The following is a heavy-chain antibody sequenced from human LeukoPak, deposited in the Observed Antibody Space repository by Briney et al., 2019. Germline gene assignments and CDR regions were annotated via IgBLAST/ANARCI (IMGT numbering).Heavy chain of an antibody. CDR2: IYYSGST. V-gene: IGHV4-39*07. Sequence: SETLSLTCTVSGGSISSSSYYWGWIRQPPGKGLEWIGSIYYSGSTYYNPSLKSRVTISVDTSKNQFSLKLSSVTAADTAVYYCAREFRGMIVVVKGGYFDYWGQGTLVTVSS. CDR1: GGSISSSSYY. J-gene: IGHJ4*02. D-gene: IGHD3-22*01. CDR3: AREFRGMIVVVKGGYFDY.